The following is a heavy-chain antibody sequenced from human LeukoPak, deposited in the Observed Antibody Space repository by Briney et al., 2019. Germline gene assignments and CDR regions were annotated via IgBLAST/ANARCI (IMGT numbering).Heavy chain of an antibody. D-gene: IGHD3-16*02. V-gene: IGHV4-4*02. Sequence: PSETLSLTCAVSGASISSTNWWSWVRQPPGKGLEWIGEIYHTGSTKYNPSPESPVTISVDKSNNHFSVRLSSVTAADTAVYYCARDFYQTHALDVWGQGTLVTVSS. CDR2: IYHTGST. J-gene: IGHJ3*01. CDR3: ARDFYQTHALDV. CDR1: GASISSTNW.